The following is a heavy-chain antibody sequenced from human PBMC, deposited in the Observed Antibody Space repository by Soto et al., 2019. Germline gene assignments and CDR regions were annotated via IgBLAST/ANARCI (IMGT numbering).Heavy chain of an antibody. CDR2: MSSSSSYN. D-gene: IGHD2-15*01. J-gene: IGHJ4*02. V-gene: IGHV3-11*06. Sequence: GGSLRLFCAASGFTFSDYYMSWMRQALGKGLEWVSEMSSSSSYNNYADYVKGRFTIIRDNAKNSLYLQMHGLRAADTAVYYCARDRRYCRCGSCSGVQHYFGYRGPGTLVHVS. CDR1: GFTFSDYY. CDR3: ARDRRYCRCGSCSGVQHYFGY.